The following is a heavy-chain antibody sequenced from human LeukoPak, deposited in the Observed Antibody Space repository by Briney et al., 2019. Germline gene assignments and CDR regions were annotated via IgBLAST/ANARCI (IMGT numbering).Heavy chain of an antibody. Sequence: SETLSLTCAVYGGSFSGYYWSWIRQPPGKGLEWIGEINHSGSTNYNPSLKSRATISVDTSKNQFSLKLSSVTAADTAVYYCATSKYQLLLDAFDIWGQGTMVTVSS. CDR1: GGSFSGYY. J-gene: IGHJ3*02. D-gene: IGHD2-2*01. V-gene: IGHV4-34*01. CDR2: INHSGST. CDR3: ATSKYQLLLDAFDI.